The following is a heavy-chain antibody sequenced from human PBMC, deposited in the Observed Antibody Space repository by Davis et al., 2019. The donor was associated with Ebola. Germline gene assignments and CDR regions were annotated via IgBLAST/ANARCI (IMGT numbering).Heavy chain of an antibody. D-gene: IGHD4-11*01. CDR1: GGSISSSSYY. V-gene: IGHV4-39*07. CDR3: ARSLEYSDAFDI. CDR2: IYYSGST. Sequence: MPSETLSLTCTVSGGSISSSSYYWGWIRQPPGKGLEWIGSIYYSGSTYYNPSLKSRVTISVDTSKNQFSLKLSSVTAADTAMYYCARSLEYSDAFDIWGQGTMVTVSS. J-gene: IGHJ3*02.